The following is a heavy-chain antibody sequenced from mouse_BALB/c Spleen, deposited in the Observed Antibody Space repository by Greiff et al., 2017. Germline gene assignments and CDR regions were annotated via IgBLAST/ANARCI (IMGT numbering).Heavy chain of an antibody. CDR1: GFTFSSYG. CDR3: ARHGAKENYFDY. Sequence: EVQRVESGGDLVKPGGSLKLSCAASGFTFSSYGMSWVRQTPDKRLEWVATISSGGSYTYYPDSVKGRFTISRDNAKNTLYLQMSSLKSEDTAMYYCARHGAKENYFDYWGQGTTLTVSS. V-gene: IGHV5-6*01. J-gene: IGHJ2*01. D-gene: IGHD3-1*01. CDR2: ISSGGSYT.